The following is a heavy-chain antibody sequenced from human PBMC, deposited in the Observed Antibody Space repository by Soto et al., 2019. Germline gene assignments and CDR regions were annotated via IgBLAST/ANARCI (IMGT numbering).Heavy chain of an antibody. Sequence: QVQLVQSGAEVRQPASSVKVSCKTSGGTFSSYAISWVRQAPGQGLEWMGGIVPIVDTSTYAQKFQGRVTITADESKSKIYMELSSLRTDDTAVYYCVRVVAVPGYPDNWGQGNLVTVSS. CDR1: GGTFSSYA. D-gene: IGHD5-12*01. V-gene: IGHV1-69*12. CDR3: VRVVAVPGYPDN. CDR2: IVPIVDTS. J-gene: IGHJ4*02.